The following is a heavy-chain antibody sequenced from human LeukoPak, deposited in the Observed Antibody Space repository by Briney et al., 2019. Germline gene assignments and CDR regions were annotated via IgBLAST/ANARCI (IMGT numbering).Heavy chain of an antibody. CDR3: AREDKLNYGADY. D-gene: IGHD4-17*01. J-gene: IGHJ4*02. CDR2: ISSSSSYI. CDR1: GFTFSSYS. V-gene: IGHV3-21*01. Sequence: GGSLRLSCATSGFTFSSYSMNWVRQAPGKGLEWVSSISSSSSYIYYADSVKGRFTISRDNAKNSLYLQMNSLRAEDTAVYYCAREDKLNYGADYWGQGTLVTVSS.